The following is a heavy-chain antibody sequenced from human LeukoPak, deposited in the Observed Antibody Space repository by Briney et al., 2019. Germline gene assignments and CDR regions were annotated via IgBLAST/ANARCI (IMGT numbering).Heavy chain of an antibody. CDR2: IQYDGSNK. Sequence: GGSLRLSCAASGFTFSSYGMHWVRQAPGKGLEWVTFIQYDGSNKYYADSVKGRFTISRDNSKNTLYLQMNSLKSEDTAVYYCARGYSSSWSSLAGYWGQGTLVTVSS. V-gene: IGHV3-30*02. D-gene: IGHD6-13*01. CDR3: ARGYSSSWSSLAGY. J-gene: IGHJ4*02. CDR1: GFTFSSYG.